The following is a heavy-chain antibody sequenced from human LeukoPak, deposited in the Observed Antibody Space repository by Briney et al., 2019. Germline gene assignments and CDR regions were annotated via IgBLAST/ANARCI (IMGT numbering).Heavy chain of an antibody. CDR3: ARDRIVGATTGRWFDP. D-gene: IGHD1-26*01. CDR2: IYTSGST. J-gene: IGHJ5*02. V-gene: IGHV4-4*07. Sequence: PSETLSLTCTVSGGSISSYYWSWIRQPAGKGLEWIGRIYTSGSTNYNPSLKSRVTMSVDTSKNQFSLKLNSVTAADTAVYYCARDRIVGATTGRWFDPWGQGTLVTVSS. CDR1: GGSISSYY.